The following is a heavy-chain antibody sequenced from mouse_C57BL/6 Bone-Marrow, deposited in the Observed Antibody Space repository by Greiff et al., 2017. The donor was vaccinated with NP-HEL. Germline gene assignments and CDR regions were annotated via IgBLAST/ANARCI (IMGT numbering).Heavy chain of an antibody. J-gene: IGHJ4*01. CDR2: INYDGSST. CDR3: ARAVGLLLMDY. Sequence: EVKVVESEGGLMQPGSSMKLSCTASGFTFSDYYMAWVRQVPEKGLEWVANINYDGSSTYYLDSLKSRFIISRDNAKNILYLQMSSLKSEDTATYYCARAVGLLLMDYWGQGTSVTVSS. D-gene: IGHD2-3*01. V-gene: IGHV5-16*01. CDR1: GFTFSDYY.